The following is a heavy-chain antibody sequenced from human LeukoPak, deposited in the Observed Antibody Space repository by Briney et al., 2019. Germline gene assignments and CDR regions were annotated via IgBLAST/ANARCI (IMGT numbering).Heavy chain of an antibody. Sequence: ASVKVSCKASGYTFTAYYMHWVRQALGQGLEWMGWINPISGGTNYAQKFQGRVTMTRDTSITTAYMELSRLRSDDTAVYYCARSLVGATTDFDYWGQGTLVTVSS. V-gene: IGHV1-2*02. D-gene: IGHD1-26*01. CDR3: ARSLVGATTDFDY. J-gene: IGHJ4*02. CDR2: INPISGGT. CDR1: GYTFTAYY.